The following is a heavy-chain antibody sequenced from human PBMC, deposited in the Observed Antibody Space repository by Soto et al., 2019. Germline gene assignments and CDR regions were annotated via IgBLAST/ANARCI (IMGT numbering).Heavy chain of an antibody. D-gene: IGHD1-26*01. CDR1: GFTFSSYA. Sequence: EVQLLESGGGLVQPGGSLRLSCAASGFTFSSYAMNWVRQAPGKGLEWVSSTSGSGGSTYFADSVKGRFTISRDNSKNTLYLQMNSLRAEDTAVYYCARAVGPFDYWGQGTLVTVSS. J-gene: IGHJ4*02. V-gene: IGHV3-23*01. CDR2: TSGSGGST. CDR3: ARAVGPFDY.